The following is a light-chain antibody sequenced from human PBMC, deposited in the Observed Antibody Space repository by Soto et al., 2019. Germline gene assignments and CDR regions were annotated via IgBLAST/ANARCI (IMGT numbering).Light chain of an antibody. J-gene: IGKJ5*01. CDR2: AAP. CDR1: QSISRN. V-gene: IGKV1-39*01. CDR3: QQSYTTASIT. Sequence: DIQMTQSPSSLSASVGDRGTITCRASQSISRNLNWYQHKPGKAPKLLIYAAPSLQNGVPSRFSGGGSGTEFTLSISSLQPEDFGTYYCQQSYTTASITFGQGTRLEIK.